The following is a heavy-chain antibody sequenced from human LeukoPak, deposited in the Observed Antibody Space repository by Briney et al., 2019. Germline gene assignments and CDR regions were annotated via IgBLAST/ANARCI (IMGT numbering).Heavy chain of an antibody. Sequence: SETLSLTCAVYGGSFSGYYWSWIRQPPGKELEWIGEINHSGSTNYNPSLKSRVTISVDTSKNQFSLKLSSVTAADTAVYYCARSLVVPAMVRSLYYYYYMDVWGKGTTVTVSS. D-gene: IGHD2-2*01. CDR2: INHSGST. CDR3: ARSLVVPAMVRSLYYYYYMDV. CDR1: GGSFSGYY. V-gene: IGHV4-34*01. J-gene: IGHJ6*03.